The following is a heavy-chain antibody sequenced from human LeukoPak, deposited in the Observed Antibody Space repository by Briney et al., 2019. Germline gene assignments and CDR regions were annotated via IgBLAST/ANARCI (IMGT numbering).Heavy chain of an antibody. Sequence: ASVKVSCKASGYTFSGYYVHWVRQAPGQGLEWMGWINPNSGGTNYAQKFQGRVTMTRDTSISTAYMELRRLGSDDTAVYYCAKGVVPAALDYWGQGTLVTVSS. J-gene: IGHJ4*02. CDR2: INPNSGGT. CDR1: GYTFSGYY. V-gene: IGHV1-2*02. D-gene: IGHD2-2*01. CDR3: AKGVVPAALDY.